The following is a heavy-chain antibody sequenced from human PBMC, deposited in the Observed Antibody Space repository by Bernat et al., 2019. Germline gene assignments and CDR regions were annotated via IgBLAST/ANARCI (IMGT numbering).Heavy chain of an antibody. Sequence: QVQLQQWGAGLLKPLETLSLTCAVYGGSFSGYYWSWIRQPPGKGLEWIGEINHSGSTNYNPSLKSRVTISVDTSKNQFSLKLSSVTAADTAVYYCARGLASYYYGSGTRYFDYWGQGTLVTVSS. CDR1: GGSFSGYY. D-gene: IGHD3-10*01. J-gene: IGHJ4*02. V-gene: IGHV4-34*01. CDR2: INHSGST. CDR3: ARGLASYYYGSGTRYFDY.